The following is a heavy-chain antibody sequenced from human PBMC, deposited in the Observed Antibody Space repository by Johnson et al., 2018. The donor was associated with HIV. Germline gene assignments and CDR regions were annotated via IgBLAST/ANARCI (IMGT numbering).Heavy chain of an antibody. D-gene: IGHD5-18*01. V-gene: IGHV3-23*04. J-gene: IGHJ3*01. Sequence: VLLVESGGGVVQPGRSLRLSCAASGFTFSSYAMSWVRQAPGKGLEWVSAISGSGDSAYYADSVKGRFTISRDNSKNTLYLQMARLRAVDTAVFYCAKDRIRSTAPDTFDVWGQGTMVTVSS. CDR2: ISGSGDSA. CDR3: AKDRIRSTAPDTFDV. CDR1: GFTFSSYA.